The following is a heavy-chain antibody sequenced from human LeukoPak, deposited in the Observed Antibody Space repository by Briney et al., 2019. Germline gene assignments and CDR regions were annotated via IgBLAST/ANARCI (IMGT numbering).Heavy chain of an antibody. D-gene: IGHD5-12*01. J-gene: IGHJ5*02. CDR2: IYHSGDA. CDR1: GNSFSHGGYY. CDR3: ARMAEASIPWSRVRGRAGPVHP. Sequence: PSETLSLTCTVSGNSFSHGGYYWNWLRQPPGKGLEWFGYIYHSGDAHYNPSLKSRLTISLDKSKKQFSLKLSSVTAADTAVYYCARMAEASIPWSRVRGRAGPVHPWGQGTLVTVSS. V-gene: IGHV4-30-2*01.